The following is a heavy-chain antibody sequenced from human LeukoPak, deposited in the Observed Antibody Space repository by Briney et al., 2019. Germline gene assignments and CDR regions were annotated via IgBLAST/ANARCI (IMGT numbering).Heavy chain of an antibody. CDR1: GFTFSSYA. J-gene: IGHJ4*02. Sequence: GGSLRLSCAASGFTFSSYAMSWVRQAPGKGLEWVTFIRSDGSDTYYTDSVKGRFTISRDNSMNTLYLQMNSLRPEDTAVYYCAKDKGERYFDYWGQGTLVTVSS. D-gene: IGHD1-1*01. V-gene: IGHV3-30*02. CDR3: AKDKGERYFDY. CDR2: IRSDGSDT.